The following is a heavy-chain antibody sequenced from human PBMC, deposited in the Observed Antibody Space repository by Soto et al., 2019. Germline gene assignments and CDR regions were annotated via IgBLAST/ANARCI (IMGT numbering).Heavy chain of an antibody. D-gene: IGHD6-19*01. V-gene: IGHV4-31*03. Sequence: QVQLQESGPGLVKPSETLSLICTVSGGSISSGGYYWNWIRQLPGKGLEWFGYIYYIGNTSYNPSLKSRVTISLDASKTQFSLKLTSVTAADTAVYYCARTVAVATGRWFDPWGQGTLVTVSS. CDR3: ARTVAVATGRWFDP. CDR2: IYYIGNT. J-gene: IGHJ5*02. CDR1: GGSISSGGYY.